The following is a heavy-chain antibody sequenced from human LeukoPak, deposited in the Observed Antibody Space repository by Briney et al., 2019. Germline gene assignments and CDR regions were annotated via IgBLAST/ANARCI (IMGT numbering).Heavy chain of an antibody. CDR1: GYTFSGYY. Sequence: ASVKVSCKASGYTFSGYYMHWVRQAPGQGLEWMGWINPSGGGTLYAQNFQGRVAMTRDTSISTAYMELSSLRSEDTAVYYCARDYPLYYYDSSGYYGLIYYYYYGMDVWGQGTTVTVSS. V-gene: IGHV1-2*02. J-gene: IGHJ6*02. CDR2: INPSGGGT. CDR3: ARDYPLYYYDSSGYYGLIYYYYYGMDV. D-gene: IGHD3-22*01.